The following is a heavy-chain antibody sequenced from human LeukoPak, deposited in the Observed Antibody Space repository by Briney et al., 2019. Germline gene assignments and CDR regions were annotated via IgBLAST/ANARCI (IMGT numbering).Heavy chain of an antibody. D-gene: IGHD3-3*01. CDR2: ISSIICYI. V-gene: IGHV3-21*01. J-gene: IGHJ6*02. CDR1: RFTFSSDS. Sequence: GGSPRLSPAPSRFTFSSDSTNWVRQAPGQGLEWISSISSIICYIYSADSVKGRFTISRDNANNSLYLQMNSLRAEDTAVYYCARDPGSGYFLWGQGTTVTVSS. CDR3: ARDPGSGYFL.